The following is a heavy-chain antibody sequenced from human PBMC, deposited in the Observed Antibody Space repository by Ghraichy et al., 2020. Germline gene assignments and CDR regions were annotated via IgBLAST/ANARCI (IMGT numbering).Heavy chain of an antibody. V-gene: IGHV3-23*01. J-gene: IGHJ3*02. CDR1: GFTFSNYA. CDR2: IRGGGVT. D-gene: IGHD4-11*01. Sequence: GESLRLSCTASGFTFSNYAMNWVRQAPGKGLEWVSVIRGGGVTYYADSVKGRFTVSRDNSKNTLYLQMNSLRAEDTATYYCAKCRLNYGDDAFDIWGQGTMVTVSS. CDR3: AKCRLNYGDDAFDI.